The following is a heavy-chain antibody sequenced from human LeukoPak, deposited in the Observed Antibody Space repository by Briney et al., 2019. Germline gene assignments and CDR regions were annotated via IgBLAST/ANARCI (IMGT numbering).Heavy chain of an antibody. CDR1: GGSISSSSYY. CDR3: ATIFGVVMR. CDR2: IYYSGST. J-gene: IGHJ4*02. V-gene: IGHV4-39*01. Sequence: SETLSLTCTVSGGSISSSSYYWGWIRQPPGKGLEWIGSIYYSGSTYYNPSLKSRVTISVDTSKNQFSLKLSSVTAADTAVYYCATIFGVVMRWGQGTLVTVSS. D-gene: IGHD3-3*01.